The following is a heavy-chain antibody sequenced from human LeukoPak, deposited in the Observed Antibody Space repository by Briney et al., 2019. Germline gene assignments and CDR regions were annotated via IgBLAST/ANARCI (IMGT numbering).Heavy chain of an antibody. Sequence: PGGSLRLSCAASGFTFSSYGMHWVRQAPGKGLEWVAFIRYDGSNKYYADSVKGRFTISRGNSKNTLYLQMNSLRAEDTAVYYCAKVVRYGSGSYYYNWFDPWGQGTLVTVSS. CDR3: AKVVRYGSGSYYYNWFDP. CDR1: GFTFSSYG. V-gene: IGHV3-30*02. D-gene: IGHD3-10*01. J-gene: IGHJ5*02. CDR2: IRYDGSNK.